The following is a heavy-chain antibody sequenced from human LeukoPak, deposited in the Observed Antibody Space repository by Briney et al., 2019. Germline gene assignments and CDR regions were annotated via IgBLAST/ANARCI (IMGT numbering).Heavy chain of an antibody. V-gene: IGHV4-4*02. CDR2: IYHSGST. J-gene: IGHJ4*02. CDR1: GGSISSSNW. D-gene: IGHD6-13*01. CDR3: ASEAAAGTPFDY. Sequence: PSGTLSLTCAVSGGSISSSNWWSWVRQPPGKGLEWIGEIYHSGSTNYNPSLKSRGTISVDTSKNQFSLKLSSVTAADTAVYYCASEAAAGTPFDYWGQGTLVTVSS.